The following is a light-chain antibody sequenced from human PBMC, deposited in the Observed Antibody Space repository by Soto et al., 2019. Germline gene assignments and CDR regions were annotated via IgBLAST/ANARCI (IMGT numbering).Light chain of an antibody. CDR1: QSIRGS. J-gene: IGKJ1*01. V-gene: IGKV1-5*03. Sequence: DIQMTQSPSTLSTSVGDRVTITCRASQSIRGSLAWYQQKPGKAPKLLIYEASNLKSGVPSRFSGSGSGTEYTLTISSLQPDDSASYYCQQYNGYWTFGQGTRVDIK. CDR3: QQYNGYWT. CDR2: EAS.